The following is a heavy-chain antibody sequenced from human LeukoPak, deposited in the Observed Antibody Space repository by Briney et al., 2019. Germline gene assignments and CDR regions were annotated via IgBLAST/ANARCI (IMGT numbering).Heavy chain of an antibody. J-gene: IGHJ4*02. CDR1: GFTFSSYT. CDR2: ISRSSSYI. V-gene: IGHV3-21*01. D-gene: IGHD4-23*01. CDR3: ARGGVSVGGNFDY. Sequence: PGGSLRLSCAASGFTFSSYTMNWVRQAPGKGLEWVSSISRSSSYIYYADSMKGRFTISRDNANNSLFLQMNSLRAEDTAMYYCARGGVSVGGNFDYWGQGTLVTVSS.